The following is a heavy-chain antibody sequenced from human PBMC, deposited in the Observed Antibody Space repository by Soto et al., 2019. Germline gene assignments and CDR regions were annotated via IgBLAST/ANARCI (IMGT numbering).Heavy chain of an antibody. V-gene: IGHV4-4*02. Sequence: QVLLQESGPGLVQPSGTLSLSCVVSGVSIGSNYYWGWVRQSPGKGLEWLGDMSHIGSVNYNPSLKSRVTRSMDKSQNQFSLKLNSVTAADTAVSSCARSLGWYEIDYWGQGTLVIVSS. D-gene: IGHD6-19*01. CDR1: GVSIGSNYY. CDR3: ARSLGWYEIDY. J-gene: IGHJ4*02. CDR2: MSHIGSV.